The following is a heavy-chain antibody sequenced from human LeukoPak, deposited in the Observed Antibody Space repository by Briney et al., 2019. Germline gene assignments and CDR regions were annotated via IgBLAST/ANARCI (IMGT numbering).Heavy chain of an antibody. CDR2: ISYDGSNK. CDR1: GFTVSSYA. J-gene: IGHJ4*02. CDR3: ARDQSIAARGSLGTSVDY. V-gene: IGHV3-30-3*01. D-gene: IGHD6-6*01. Sequence: GGSLRLSCAASGFTVSSYAMHWVRQAPGKGLEWVAVISYDGSNKYYADSVKGRFTISRDNSKNTLYLQMNSLRAEDTAVYYCARDQSIAARGSLGTSVDYWGQGTLVTVSS.